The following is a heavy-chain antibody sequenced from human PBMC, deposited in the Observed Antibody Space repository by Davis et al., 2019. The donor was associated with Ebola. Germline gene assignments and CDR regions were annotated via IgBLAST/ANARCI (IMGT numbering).Heavy chain of an antibody. CDR2: INHSGST. Sequence: SETLSLTCAVYGGSFSGYYWSWIRQPPGKGLEWIGEINHSGSTNYNPSLKSRVTISIDTSKNQFSLKLSSVTAADTAVYYCASDIGYCSGGSCYSDYYYGMDVWGQGTTVTVSS. D-gene: IGHD2-15*01. V-gene: IGHV4-34*01. J-gene: IGHJ6*02. CDR1: GGSFSGYY. CDR3: ASDIGYCSGGSCYSDYYYGMDV.